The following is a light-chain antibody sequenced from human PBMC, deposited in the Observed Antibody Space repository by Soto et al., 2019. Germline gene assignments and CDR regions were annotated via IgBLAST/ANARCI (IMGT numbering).Light chain of an antibody. CDR2: AAS. V-gene: IGKV1-12*01. CDR1: QAISTW. Sequence: DIQMTQSPSSVSASVGDRVTITCRASQAISTWLAWYQQKPGKAPKLLIYAASNLQTGVPSRFSGSGSVTDFTLTISSLQPDDFATYYCLQANSFPRAFGQGTKVEIK. J-gene: IGKJ1*01. CDR3: LQANSFPRA.